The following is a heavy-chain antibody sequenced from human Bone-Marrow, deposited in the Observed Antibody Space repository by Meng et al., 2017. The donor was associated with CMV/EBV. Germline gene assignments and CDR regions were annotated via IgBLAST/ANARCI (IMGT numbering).Heavy chain of an antibody. J-gene: IGHJ3*02. D-gene: IGHD2-2*02. CDR2: INHSGST. Sequence: SETLSLTCTVSGGSISSYYWSWIRQPAGKGLEWIGEINHSGSTNYNPSLKSRVTISVDTSKNQFSLKLSSVTAADTAVYYCARGRCSSTSCYKGVIRAFDIWGQGTMVTVSS. CDR1: GGSISSYY. CDR3: ARGRCSSTSCYKGVIRAFDI. V-gene: IGHV4-34*01.